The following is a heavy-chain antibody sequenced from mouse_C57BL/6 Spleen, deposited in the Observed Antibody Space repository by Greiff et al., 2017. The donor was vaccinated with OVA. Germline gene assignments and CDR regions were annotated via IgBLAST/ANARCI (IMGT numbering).Heavy chain of an antibody. CDR1: GYAFSSSW. CDR2: IYPGDGDT. Sequence: QVQLQQSGPELVKPGASVKISCKASGYAFSSSWMNWVKQRPGKGLEWIGRIYPGDGDTNYNGKFKGKATLTADKSSSTAYMQLSSLTSEDSAVYFCARSTMITRAMDYWGQGTSVTVSS. J-gene: IGHJ4*01. D-gene: IGHD2-4*01. CDR3: ARSTMITRAMDY. V-gene: IGHV1-82*01.